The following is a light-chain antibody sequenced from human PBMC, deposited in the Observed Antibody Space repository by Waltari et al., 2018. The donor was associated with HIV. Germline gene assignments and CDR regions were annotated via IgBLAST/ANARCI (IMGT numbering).Light chain of an antibody. V-gene: IGKV1-12*01. CDR3: QQANSFPIT. CDR2: TTS. CDR1: QDIGSS. Sequence: DIQMTQSPSSVSASVGDRVTITCRASQDIGSSLVWYQQKPGRAPKLLIYTTSSSQSGVPSRFSGSGSGTDFTLTINSLQPEDFATYYCQQANSFPITFGPGTRLELK. J-gene: IGKJ5*01.